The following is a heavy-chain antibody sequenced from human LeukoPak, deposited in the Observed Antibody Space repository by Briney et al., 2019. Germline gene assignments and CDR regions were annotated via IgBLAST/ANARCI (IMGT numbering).Heavy chain of an antibody. CDR2: IYYSGGT. J-gene: IGHJ4*02. CDR1: GGSISSYY. Sequence: SETLSLTCTVSGGSISSYYWSWIRQPPGKGLEWIGYIYYSGGTNYNPSLKSRVTISVDTSKNQFSLKLSSVTAADTAVYYCMSRGYWGQGTLVTVSS. CDR3: MSRGY. V-gene: IGHV4-59*01.